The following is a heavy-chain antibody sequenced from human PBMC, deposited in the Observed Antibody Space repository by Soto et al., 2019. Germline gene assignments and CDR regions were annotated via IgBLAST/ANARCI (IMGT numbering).Heavy chain of an antibody. J-gene: IGHJ6*03. V-gene: IGHV1-8*01. CDR2: MNPNSGNT. D-gene: IGHD3-10*01. CDR1: GYTFTSYD. CDR3: ARLGGSYYFGSGSYQYYYYYYMDV. Sequence: ASVKVSCKASGYTFTSYDINWVRQATGQGLEWMGWMNPNSGNTGYAQKFQGRVTMTRNTSISTAYMELSSLRSEDTAVYYCARLGGSYYFGSGSYQYYYYYYMDVWGKGTTVTVSS.